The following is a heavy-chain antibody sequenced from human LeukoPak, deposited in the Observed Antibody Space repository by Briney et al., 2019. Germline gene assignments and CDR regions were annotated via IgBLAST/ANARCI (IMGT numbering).Heavy chain of an antibody. CDR1: GYTFTIYG. CDR2: ISAHNGDT. V-gene: IGHV1-18*01. CDR3: ARDRTFVVVPAASFDY. D-gene: IGHD2-2*01. J-gene: IGHJ4*02. Sequence: GASVTVSCKASGYTFTIYGISWVRQAPGQGLEWMGWISAHNGDTNYAQKFQGRVTMTTDTSTSTAYMELRSLRTDDTAVYYCARDRTFVVVPAASFDYWGQGTLVTVSS.